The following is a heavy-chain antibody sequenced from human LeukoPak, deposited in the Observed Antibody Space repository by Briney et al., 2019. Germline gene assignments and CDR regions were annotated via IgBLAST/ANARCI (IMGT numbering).Heavy chain of an antibody. CDR3: ARMYYDFWSGYYGGIDY. Sequence: SETLSLTCTVSGGSISSYYWSWIRQPAGKGLEWIGRIYTSGSTNYNPSLKSRVTISVDTSKNQFSLKLSSVTAADTAVYYCARMYYDFWSGYYGGIDYWGQGTLVTVSS. CDR2: IYTSGST. CDR1: GGSISSYY. V-gene: IGHV4-4*07. D-gene: IGHD3-3*01. J-gene: IGHJ4*02.